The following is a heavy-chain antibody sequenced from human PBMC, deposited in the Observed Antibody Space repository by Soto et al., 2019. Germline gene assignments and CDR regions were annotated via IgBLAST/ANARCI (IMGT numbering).Heavy chain of an antibody. CDR2: IRRYTSVT. D-gene: IGHD3-3*01. Sequence: PGGSLRLSCAASGFTLSISSMNWVRQAPGKGLEWVSYIRRYTSVTSYADSVKGRFTISRDNAKNSLYLQMNSLRAEDTAVYYCARAAKTYYDFWSGYYLDYWGQGTLVTVSS. CDR3: ARAAKTYYDFWSGYYLDY. V-gene: IGHV3-48*04. J-gene: IGHJ4*02. CDR1: GFTLSISS.